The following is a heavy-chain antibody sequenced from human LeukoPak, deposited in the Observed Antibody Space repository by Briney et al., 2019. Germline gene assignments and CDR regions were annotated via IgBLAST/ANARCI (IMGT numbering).Heavy chain of an antibody. D-gene: IGHD3-10*01. CDR3: ARGPYGSGSHFDY. CDR2: ISSSGSTI. J-gene: IGHJ4*02. CDR1: GFTVSSNS. V-gene: IGHV3-11*01. Sequence: PGGSLRLSCTVSGFTVSSNSMSWIRQAPGKGLEWVSYISSSGSTIYYADSVKGRFTISRDNAKNSLYLQMNSLRAEDTAVYYCARGPYGSGSHFDYWGQGTLVTVSS.